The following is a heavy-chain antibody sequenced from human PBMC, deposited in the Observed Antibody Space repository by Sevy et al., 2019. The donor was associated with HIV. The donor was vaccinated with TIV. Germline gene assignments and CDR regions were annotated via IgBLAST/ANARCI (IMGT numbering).Heavy chain of an antibody. J-gene: IGHJ4*02. V-gene: IGHV3-30-3*01. Sequence: GGSLRLSSEASGFTFTRYAFHWVRQAPGKGLEWVAVVSKEGTNKYYADSVKGRFTISRDNSRNTLYLQMQSLRADDTAVYFCARDPHSVPHWGSFDSWGQGTLVTVSS. CDR2: VSKEGTNK. CDR3: ARDPHSVPHWGSFDS. CDR1: GFTFTRYA. D-gene: IGHD3-16*01.